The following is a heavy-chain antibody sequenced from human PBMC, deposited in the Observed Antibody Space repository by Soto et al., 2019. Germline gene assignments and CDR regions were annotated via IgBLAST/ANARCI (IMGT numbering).Heavy chain of an antibody. J-gene: IGHJ6*02. Sequence: SETLSLTCTVSGGSISSSNWWSWVRQAPGKGLEWIGEIYHSGSTNYNPSLKSRVTISVDKSKNQFSLKLSSVTAADTAVYYCARVSGSYYYGMDVWGQGTTVT. CDR2: IYHSGST. CDR1: GGSISSSNW. D-gene: IGHD1-26*01. CDR3: ARVSGSYYYGMDV. V-gene: IGHV4-4*02.